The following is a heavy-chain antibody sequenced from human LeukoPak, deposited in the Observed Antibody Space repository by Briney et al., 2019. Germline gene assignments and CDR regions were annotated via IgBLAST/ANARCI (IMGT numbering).Heavy chain of an antibody. D-gene: IGHD3-10*01. J-gene: IGHJ4*02. V-gene: IGHV5-51*01. Sequence: HGESLKISCKGSGYSFISYWIGWVRQMPGKGLEWMGIIYPDDSDTRYSPSFRGQVTISADKSISTAYLQWSSLKASDTAMYYCVRGDSGSYPTLGGYWGQGTLVTVSS. CDR2: IYPDDSDT. CDR3: VRGDSGSYPTLGGY. CDR1: GYSFISYW.